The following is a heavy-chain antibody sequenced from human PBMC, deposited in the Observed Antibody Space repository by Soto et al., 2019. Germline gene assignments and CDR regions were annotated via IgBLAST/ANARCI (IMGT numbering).Heavy chain of an antibody. CDR3: ARVNQSQYRRGDNWFDP. J-gene: IGHJ5*02. D-gene: IGHD3-10*01. V-gene: IGHV1-18*04. CDR1: GYTFSNYG. Sequence: QVQLVQSGAEVKKPGASVKVSCKASGYTFSNYGLSWVRQAPGQGPEWMGWINPYSGNTKYIQKLQGRVTLTTDTSTSTAYMELRSLRSDDTAVYYCARVNQSQYRRGDNWFDPWGQGTLVTVSS. CDR2: INPYSGNT.